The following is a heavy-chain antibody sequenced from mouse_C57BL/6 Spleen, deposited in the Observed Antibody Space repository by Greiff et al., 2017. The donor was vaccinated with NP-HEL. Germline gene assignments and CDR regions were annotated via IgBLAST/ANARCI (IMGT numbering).Heavy chain of an antibody. V-gene: IGHV1-81*01. CDR2: IYPRSGNT. Sequence: QVQLKQSGAELARPGASVKLSCKASGYTFTSYGISWVKQRTGQGLEWIGEIYPRSGNTYYNEKFKGKATLTADKSSSTAYMELRSLTSEDSAVYFCARGWGTRAGYYFDYWGQGTTLTVSS. D-gene: IGHD1-1*02. CDR1: GYTFTSYG. CDR3: ARGWGTRAGYYFDY. J-gene: IGHJ2*01.